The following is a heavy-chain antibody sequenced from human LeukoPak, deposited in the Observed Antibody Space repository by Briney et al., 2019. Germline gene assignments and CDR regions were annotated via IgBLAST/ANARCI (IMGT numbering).Heavy chain of an antibody. D-gene: IGHD3-22*01. J-gene: IGHJ3*02. CDR2: IKSKTDGGTT. CDR3: SYSSGPERI. CDR1: GFTFSNAW. Sequence: KPGGSLRLSCAASGFTFSNAWMSWVRQAPGKGLEWVGSIKSKTDGGTTDYAAPVKGRFTISRDDSKNTLYLQMNSLKTEDTAVYYCSYSSGPERIWGQGTMVTVSS. V-gene: IGHV3-15*01.